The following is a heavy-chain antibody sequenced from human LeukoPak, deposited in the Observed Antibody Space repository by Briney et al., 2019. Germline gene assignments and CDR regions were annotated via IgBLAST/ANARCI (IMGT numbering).Heavy chain of an antibody. J-gene: IGHJ4*02. Sequence: PSETLSLTCTVSGGSISSGSYYWSWIRQPAGKGLEWIGRIYTSGSTNYNPSLKSRVTISVDTSKNQFSLKLSSVTAADTAVYYCARGVVGATWIDYWGQGTLVTVSS. D-gene: IGHD1-26*01. CDR3: ARGVVGATWIDY. CDR2: IYTSGST. CDR1: GGSISSGSYY. V-gene: IGHV4-61*02.